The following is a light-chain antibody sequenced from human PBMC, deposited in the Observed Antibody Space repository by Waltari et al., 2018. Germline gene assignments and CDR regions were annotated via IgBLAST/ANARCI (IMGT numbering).Light chain of an antibody. CDR1: QGISNY. V-gene: IGKV1-8*01. CDR2: DAS. J-gene: IGKJ3*01. Sequence: AIQITQSPSSLSASTGDKVTITCRASQGISNYLAWYQQKPGKAPTLLIYDASTLQRGVPSRFSGSGSRTDFTLTISCLQSEDVATFYCQQYYGYPLTFGPGTKVDVK. CDR3: QQYYGYPLT.